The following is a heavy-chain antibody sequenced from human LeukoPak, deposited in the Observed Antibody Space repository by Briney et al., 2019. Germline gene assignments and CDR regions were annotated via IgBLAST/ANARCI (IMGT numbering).Heavy chain of an antibody. Sequence: SETLSLTCTVSGDSVRTNNYYWSWIRQPPGEGLEWIGYIHYSGNTNYNTSLKSRVTISVDTSKSQFSLKLSSVTAADTAVYYCARGSRLWNYWGQGTLVTVSS. CDR3: ARGSRLWNY. CDR1: GDSVRTNNYY. V-gene: IGHV4-61*01. CDR2: IHYSGNT. D-gene: IGHD2-21*01. J-gene: IGHJ4*02.